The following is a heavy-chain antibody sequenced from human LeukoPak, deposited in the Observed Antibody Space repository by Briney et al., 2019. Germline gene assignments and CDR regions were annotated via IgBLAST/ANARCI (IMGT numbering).Heavy chain of an antibody. V-gene: IGHV1-8*01. Sequence: ASVKVSCKASGYTFTSYDINWVRQATGQGLEWMGWMNPNSGNTGYAQKFQGRVTMTRNTSISTAYMELSSLRSEDTAVYYCARIYSSSWQTPERFDPWGQGTLVTVSS. CDR3: ARIYSSSWQTPERFDP. D-gene: IGHD6-13*01. CDR1: GYTFTSYD. CDR2: MNPNSGNT. J-gene: IGHJ5*02.